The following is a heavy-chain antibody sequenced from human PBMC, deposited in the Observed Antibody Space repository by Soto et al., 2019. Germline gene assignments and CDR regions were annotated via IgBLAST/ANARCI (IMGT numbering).Heavy chain of an antibody. J-gene: IGHJ5*02. CDR1: GFTFSSYS. CDR3: ARDGPLLSRPAPS. V-gene: IGHV3-21*01. Sequence: GGSLRLSCAASGFTFSSYSMNWVRQAPGKGLEWVSSISSSSSYIYYADSVKGRFTISRDNAKNSLYLQMNSLRAEDTAVYYCARDGPLLSRPAPSWGQGTLVTGSS. D-gene: IGHD6-13*01. CDR2: ISSSSSYI.